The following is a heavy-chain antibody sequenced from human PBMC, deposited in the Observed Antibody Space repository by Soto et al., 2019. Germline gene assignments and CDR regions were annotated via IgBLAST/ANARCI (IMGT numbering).Heavy chain of an antibody. CDR1: GFTVSSNY. D-gene: IGHD3-10*01. CDR2: IYSGGST. CDR3: ARDSPRFDPPIYYYYYMDV. V-gene: IGHV3-66*01. Sequence: PGGSLRLSCAASGFTVSSNYMSWVRQAPGKGLEWVSVIYSGGSTYYADSVKGRFTISRDNSKNTLYLQMNSLRAEDTAVYYCARDSPRFDPPIYYYYYMDVWGKGTTVTVSS. J-gene: IGHJ6*03.